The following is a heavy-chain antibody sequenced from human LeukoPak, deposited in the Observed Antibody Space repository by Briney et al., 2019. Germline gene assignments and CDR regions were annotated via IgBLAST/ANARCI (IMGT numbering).Heavy chain of an antibody. CDR2: IYYSGST. Sequence: SETLSLTCAVYGVSFSGYYWSWIRQPPGKGLEWIGYIYYSGSTNYNPSLKSRVTISVDTSKNQFSLKLSSVTAADTAVYYCARSSDWFDPWGQGTLVTVSS. CDR3: ARSSDWFDP. J-gene: IGHJ5*02. V-gene: IGHV4-59*01. CDR1: GVSFSGYY. D-gene: IGHD2-2*01.